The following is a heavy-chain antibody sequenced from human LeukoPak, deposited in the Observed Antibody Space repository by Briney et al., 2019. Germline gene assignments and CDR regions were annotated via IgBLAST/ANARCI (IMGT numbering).Heavy chain of an antibody. V-gene: IGHV1-46*01. Sequence: ASVKVSCKASGYNFTRYYMRWVRQAPGQGLEWMGIINPSGGTTSYAQKFQGRVTVTSDTSTSTVYMELSSLRSEDTAVYYCARDLVVVTGLRTRGSIDIWGQGTMVTVSS. CDR3: ARDLVVVTGLRTRGSIDI. D-gene: IGHD2-21*02. J-gene: IGHJ3*02. CDR1: GYNFTRYY. CDR2: INPSGGTT.